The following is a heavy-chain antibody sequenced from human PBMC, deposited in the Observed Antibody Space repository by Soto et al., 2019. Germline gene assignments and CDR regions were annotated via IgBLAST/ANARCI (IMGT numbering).Heavy chain of an antibody. CDR2: ISYSGSI. D-gene: IGHD5-12*01. CDR1: GDSINSRGYF. Sequence: PSETLSLTCTVSGDSINSRGYFWGWVRQPPGKGLEWMGAISYSGSIYYKPSLESRVSISVDTSKNQFSLKLSSATAADTAIYYCAWLRDSGDVYGFSFDSRGQRILVTVSS. J-gene: IGHJ4*02. CDR3: AWLRDSGDVYGFSFDS. V-gene: IGHV4-39*01.